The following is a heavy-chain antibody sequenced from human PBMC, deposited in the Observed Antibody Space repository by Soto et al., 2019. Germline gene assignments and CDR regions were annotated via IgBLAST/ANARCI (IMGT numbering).Heavy chain of an antibody. CDR1: GYTFTSYG. Sequence: QVHLAQSGAEVKKPGASVRVSCKGSGYTFTSYGITWVRQAPGQGLEWMGWISAHNGNTNYAQKLQGRVTVTRDTSTSTAYMELRSLRSDDTAVYYCARGRYGDYWGQGALVTVCS. V-gene: IGHV1-18*01. J-gene: IGHJ4*02. CDR3: ARGRYGDY. D-gene: IGHD1-1*01. CDR2: ISAHNGNT.